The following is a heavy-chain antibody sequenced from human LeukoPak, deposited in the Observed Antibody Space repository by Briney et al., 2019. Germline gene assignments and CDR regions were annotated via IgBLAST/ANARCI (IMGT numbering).Heavy chain of an antibody. CDR1: GFTFSNYW. CDR3: ARAAIFGWFDP. Sequence: GGSLRLSCAASGFTFSNYWMSWVRQAPGKGLEWVAIIRQDGSEKKYVDSVKGRFTISRDNAKNSLYLQMNSLRAEDTAVYYCARAAIFGWFDPWGQGTLVTVSS. D-gene: IGHD3-9*01. J-gene: IGHJ5*02. CDR2: IRQDGSEK. V-gene: IGHV3-7*01.